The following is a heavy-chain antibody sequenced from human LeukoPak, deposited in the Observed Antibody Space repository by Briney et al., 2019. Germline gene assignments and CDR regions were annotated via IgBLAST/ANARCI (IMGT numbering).Heavy chain of an antibody. J-gene: IGHJ4*02. CDR2: VKSKTDGGTT. D-gene: IGHD2-15*01. V-gene: IGHV3-15*01. Sequence: GGSLRLSCAASAFTFSNAWMSWVRQAPGKGLEWVGRVKSKTDGGTTDYAAPVKGRFTISRDDSKNTLYLQMNSLKTEDTAVYYCTTYCSGDSCYGADYWGQGTLVTVSS. CDR3: TTYCSGDSCYGADY. CDR1: AFTFSNAW.